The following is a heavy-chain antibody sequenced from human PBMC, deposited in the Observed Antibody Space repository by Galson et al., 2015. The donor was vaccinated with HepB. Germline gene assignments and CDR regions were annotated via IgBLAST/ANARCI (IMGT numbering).Heavy chain of an antibody. J-gene: IGHJ4*02. CDR3: ATSPYCSSTSCSFDY. CDR2: IIPTFGTG. D-gene: IGHD2-2*01. V-gene: IGHV1-69*13. CDR1: GGTFKTYV. Sequence: SVKVSCKASGGTFKTYVISWVRQAPGQGLEWTGGIIPTFGTGNYAQKFQGRVTITADESTNTAYMELSSLRSEDTAVYFCATSPYCSSTSCSFDYWGQGTLVTVSS.